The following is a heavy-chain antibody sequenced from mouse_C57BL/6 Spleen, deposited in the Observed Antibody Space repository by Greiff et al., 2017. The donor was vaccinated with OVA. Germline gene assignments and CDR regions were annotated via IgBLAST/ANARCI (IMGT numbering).Heavy chain of an antibody. CDR2: IDPSDSET. V-gene: IGHV1-52*01. CDR3: ARDYYGPCAY. CDR1: GYTFTSYW. D-gene: IGHD1-1*01. J-gene: IGHJ3*01. Sequence: VQLQQPGAELVRPGSSVKLSCKASGYTFTSYWMHWVKQRPIQGLEWIGNIDPSDSETHYNQKFKDKATLTVDKSSSTAYMQLSSLTSEDSAVYYCARDYYGPCAYWGQGTLVTVSA.